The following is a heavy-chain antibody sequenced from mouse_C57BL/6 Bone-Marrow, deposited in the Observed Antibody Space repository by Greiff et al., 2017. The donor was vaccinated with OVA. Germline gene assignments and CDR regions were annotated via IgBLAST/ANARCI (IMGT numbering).Heavy chain of an antibody. V-gene: IGHV5-4*03. J-gene: IGHJ4*01. CDR1: GFTFSSYA. Sequence: EVMLVESGGGLVKPGGSLKLSCAASGFTFSSYAMSWVRQTPEKRLEWVATISDGGSYTYYPDNVKGRFTISRDNAKNNLYLQMSHLKSEDTAMYYSARCGYYVRYAKECRGPGASVTVAS. CDR2: ISDGGSYT. CDR3: ARCGYYVRYAKEC. D-gene: IGHD2-3*01.